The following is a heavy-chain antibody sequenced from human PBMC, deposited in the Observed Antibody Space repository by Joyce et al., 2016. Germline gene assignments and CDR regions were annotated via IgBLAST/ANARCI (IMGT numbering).Heavy chain of an antibody. CDR3: ARHGGGAYSWFDP. J-gene: IGHJ5*02. Sequence: QVQLQESGPRLVKPSETLSLICTVSGDSIGNYHWSWIRQPSGKGLEWIGDIYYNGANTYNPSLKSRVTLSKDTSKNQFSLKLSSVTPADTAVYYCARHGGGAYSWFDPWGQGTLVSVSS. D-gene: IGHD3-16*01. CDR1: GDSIGNYH. CDR2: IYYNGAN. V-gene: IGHV4-59*08.